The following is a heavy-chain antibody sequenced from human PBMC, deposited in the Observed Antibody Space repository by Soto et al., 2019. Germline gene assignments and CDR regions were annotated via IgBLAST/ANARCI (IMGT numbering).Heavy chain of an antibody. CDR1: GGSISSDEYY. D-gene: IGHD3-16*01. V-gene: IGHV4-30-4*01. Sequence: SETLSLTCTVSGGSISSDEYYWSWIRQPPGKGLEWIGYVYYSGSTYYNPSLKSRVSISVDTSKNQFSLKLSSVTAADTAVYYCATVSRTVSYYYYGMDVWGQGTTVTVSS. CDR3: ATVSRTVSYYYYGMDV. CDR2: VYYSGST. J-gene: IGHJ6*02.